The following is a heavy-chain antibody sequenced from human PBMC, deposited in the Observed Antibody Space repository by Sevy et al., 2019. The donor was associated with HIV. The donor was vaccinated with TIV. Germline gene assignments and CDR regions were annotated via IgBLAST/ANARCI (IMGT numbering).Heavy chain of an antibody. V-gene: IGHV3-73*01. CDR3: TRQYSNFDY. Sequence: GGSLRLSCAASGFTFSGSAMHWVRQASGKGLEWVGRIRSKANSYATAYAASVKGRFTISRDDSKNTAYLQMNSLKTEDTAVYYCTRQYSNFDYWGQGTLVTSPQ. J-gene: IGHJ4*02. CDR2: IRSKANSYAT. CDR1: GFTFSGSA. D-gene: IGHD4-4*01.